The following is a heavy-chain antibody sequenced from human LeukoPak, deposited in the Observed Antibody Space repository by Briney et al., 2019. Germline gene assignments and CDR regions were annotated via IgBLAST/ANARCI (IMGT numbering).Heavy chain of an antibody. CDR1: GFNVSYYS. Sequence: GGSLRLSCAASGFNVSYYSMNWVRQAPGKGLEWVSYISFSNSTLYYADSVRGRFTISRDNAKNSLSLQMNSLRAEDTAVYYCAREGSGSKNIDWFDPWGQGTLVTVSS. J-gene: IGHJ5*02. CDR3: AREGSGSKNIDWFDP. CDR2: ISFSNSTL. V-gene: IGHV3-48*04. D-gene: IGHD3-10*01.